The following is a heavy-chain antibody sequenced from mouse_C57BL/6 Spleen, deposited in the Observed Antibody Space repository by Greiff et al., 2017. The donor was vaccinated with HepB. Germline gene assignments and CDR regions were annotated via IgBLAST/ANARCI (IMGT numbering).Heavy chain of an antibody. Sequence: EVHLVESGEGLVKPGGSLKLSCAASGFTFSSYAMSWVRQTPEKRLEWVAYISSGGDYIYYADTVKGRFTISRDNARNTLYLQMSSLKSEDTAMYYCTRDRDYYGSSPYFDVWGTGTTVTVSS. CDR1: GFTFSSYA. J-gene: IGHJ1*03. V-gene: IGHV5-9-1*02. CDR2: ISSGGDYI. CDR3: TRDRDYYGSSPYFDV. D-gene: IGHD1-1*01.